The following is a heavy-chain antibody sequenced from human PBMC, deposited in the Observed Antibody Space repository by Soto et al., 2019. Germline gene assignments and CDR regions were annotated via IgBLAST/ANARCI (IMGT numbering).Heavy chain of an antibody. J-gene: IGHJ5*02. Sequence: PSETLSLTCAVSGDSISSSNWWSWVRQSPRKGLAGLGVIYHNGSTNYNPSLKSRAAISVDKSKNQFSLKLMSVTAADTAVYYCARARGAIFGVVIRNWFDPWGQGTLVTVSS. CDR3: ARARGAIFGVVIRNWFDP. V-gene: IGHV4-4*02. CDR1: GDSISSSNW. CDR2: IYHNGST. D-gene: IGHD3-3*01.